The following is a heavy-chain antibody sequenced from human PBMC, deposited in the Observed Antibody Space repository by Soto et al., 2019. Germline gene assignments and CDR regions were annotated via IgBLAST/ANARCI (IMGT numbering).Heavy chain of an antibody. CDR1: GYSFDDYG. Sequence: GASVKVSCKASGYSFDDYGISWVRQVPGQGLEWMGWISAYNGNTNFAQRFQGRVTMTTDTSTSTAYMELRSLRSDDTAVYYCARDLGLYSSGWYRYYYGMDVWGQGTTVTVSS. V-gene: IGHV1-18*01. D-gene: IGHD6-19*01. CDR3: ARDLGLYSSGWYRYYYGMDV. CDR2: ISAYNGNT. J-gene: IGHJ6*02.